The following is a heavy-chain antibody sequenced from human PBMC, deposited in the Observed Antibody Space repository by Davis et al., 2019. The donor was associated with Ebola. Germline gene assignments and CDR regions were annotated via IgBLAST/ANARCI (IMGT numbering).Heavy chain of an antibody. CDR2: INPHNGNT. Sequence: AASVKVSCKASGYTFTNYGITWVRQAPGQGLEWMGWINPHNGNTNYAQNVQGRVIMTSDTATTTAYMEVGSLRSEDTAVYYCTRYYYHSTSLQPVFDYWGQGTLVTVSS. CDR1: GYTFTNYG. J-gene: IGHJ4*02. D-gene: IGHD3-22*01. V-gene: IGHV1-18*04. CDR3: TRYYYHSTSLQPVFDY.